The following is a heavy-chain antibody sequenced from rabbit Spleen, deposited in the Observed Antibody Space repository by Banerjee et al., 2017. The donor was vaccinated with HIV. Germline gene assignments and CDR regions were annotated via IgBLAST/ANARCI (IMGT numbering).Heavy chain of an antibody. D-gene: IGHD3-1*01. Sequence: QEHLVESGGGLVQPGGSLTLSCKASRFDFNSGGVSWVRQAPGKGLEWIGYIDTVFGSTYYATWVNARLTIPRHNAQNTADLQMNSLTAAATATYFCVRVTWNFKLWGPGTLVSVS. CDR1: RFDFNSGG. J-gene: IGHJ4*01. CDR2: IDTVFGST. CDR3: VRVTWNFKL. V-gene: IGHV1S47*01.